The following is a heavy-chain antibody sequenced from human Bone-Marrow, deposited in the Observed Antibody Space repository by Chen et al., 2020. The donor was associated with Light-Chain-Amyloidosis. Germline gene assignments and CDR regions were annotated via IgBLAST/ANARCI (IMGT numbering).Heavy chain of an antibody. D-gene: IGHD3-22*01. CDR3: VRDTYDSSTYYTYRSMDV. V-gene: IGHV4-34*01. CDR1: GGSFSDYS. J-gene: IGHJ6*02. Sequence: QVQLQQWGAGLLKPSETLSLTCAVYGGSFSDYSWTWIRQSPGTGLEWIGKITPSGSTKYNPSLKSRVTMSVDTSKNQFSLKMNSVTAADTAVYYCVRDTYDSSTYYTYRSMDVWGQGTTVTVSS. CDR2: ITPSGST.